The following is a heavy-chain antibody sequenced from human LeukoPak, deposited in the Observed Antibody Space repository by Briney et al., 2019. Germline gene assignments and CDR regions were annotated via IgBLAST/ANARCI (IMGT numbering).Heavy chain of an antibody. V-gene: IGHV3-48*03. CDR2: ISSSGSTI. Sequence: GGSLRLSCAASGFAFSSYEMNWVRQAPGKGLEWVSYISSSGSTIYYADSVKGRFTISRDNAKNSLYLQMNSLRAEDTAVYYCARVPYGDYDHVDYRGQGTLVTVSS. CDR3: ARVPYGDYDHVDY. D-gene: IGHD4-17*01. CDR1: GFAFSSYE. J-gene: IGHJ4*02.